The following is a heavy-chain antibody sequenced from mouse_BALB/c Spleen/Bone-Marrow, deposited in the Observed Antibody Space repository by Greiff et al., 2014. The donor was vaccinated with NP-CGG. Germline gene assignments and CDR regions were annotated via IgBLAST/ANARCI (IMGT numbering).Heavy chain of an antibody. Sequence: EVQLQQSGPGLVKPSQSLSLTCTVTGYSITSDYAWNWIRQFPGNKLEWMGYISYSGSTSYNPSHKSRISITRDTSKNQFFLQLNSVTTEDTATYYCARYDYDGVDYWGQGTTLTVSS. D-gene: IGHD2-4*01. CDR2: ISYSGST. V-gene: IGHV3-2*02. CDR3: ARYDYDGVDY. CDR1: GYSITSDYA. J-gene: IGHJ2*01.